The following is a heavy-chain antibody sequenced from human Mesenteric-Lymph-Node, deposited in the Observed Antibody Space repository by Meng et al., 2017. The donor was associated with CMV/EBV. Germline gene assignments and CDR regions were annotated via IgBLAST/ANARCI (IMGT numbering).Heavy chain of an antibody. CDR3: AGGRVGAEIGYYYYYGMDV. D-gene: IGHD1-26*01. V-gene: IGHV1-8*01. J-gene: IGHJ6*02. CDR2: MNPNSGNT. CDR1: GYTFTSYD. Sequence: ASVKVSCKASGYTFTSYDINWVRQATGQGLEWMGWMNPNSGNTGYAQKFQGRVTMTRNTSISTAYMELSSLRSEDTAVYYCAGGRVGAEIGYYYYYGMDVWGQGTTVTVSS.